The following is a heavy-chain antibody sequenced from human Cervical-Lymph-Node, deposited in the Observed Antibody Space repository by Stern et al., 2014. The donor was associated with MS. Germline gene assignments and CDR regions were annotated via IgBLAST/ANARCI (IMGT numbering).Heavy chain of an antibody. D-gene: IGHD3-16*01. CDR2: TSYDGSDK. V-gene: IGHV3-30*03. CDR1: GFTFSNYR. Sequence: QVQLVESGGGVVQPGRSLKLSCGASGFTFSNYRMHWVRQVPGKGLEWVAVTSYDGSDKYYADSVTERFTISRDNLKNTLYLEMSSLRIEDTAVYYCARVGGGKGYFSSWGQGTLVTVSS. J-gene: IGHJ5*02. CDR3: ARVGGGKGYFSS.